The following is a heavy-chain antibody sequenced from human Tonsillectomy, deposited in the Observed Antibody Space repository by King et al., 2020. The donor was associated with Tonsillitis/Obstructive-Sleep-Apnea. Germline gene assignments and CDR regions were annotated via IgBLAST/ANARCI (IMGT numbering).Heavy chain of an antibody. Sequence: VQLVESGGAWVQPGGSLRLSCAAPGFTFSSYAMSWVRKAPGKGLEWAPAISGSGGSTYSADSVKGRFTIPRDNSKTTLYLQMNSLRAEDTAVYYCAKGDGDYDAEFFDYWGQGTLVTVSS. J-gene: IGHJ4*02. CDR3: AKGDGDYDAEFFDY. CDR1: GFTFSSYA. D-gene: IGHD4-17*01. CDR2: ISGSGGST. V-gene: IGHV3-23*04.